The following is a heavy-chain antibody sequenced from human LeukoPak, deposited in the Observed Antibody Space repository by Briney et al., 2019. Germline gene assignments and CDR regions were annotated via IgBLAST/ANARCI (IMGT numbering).Heavy chain of an antibody. V-gene: IGHV4-34*01. D-gene: IGHD3-16*02. CDR2: INHSGST. CDR1: GGSFSGYY. Sequence: SETLSLTCAVYGGSFSGYYWSWIRHPPGKGLEWIGEINHSGSTNYNPSLKSRVTISVDTSKNQFSLKLSSVTAADTAVYYCARGRVMITFGGVIVSHYFDYWGQGTLVTVSS. CDR3: ARGRVMITFGGVIVSHYFDY. J-gene: IGHJ4*02.